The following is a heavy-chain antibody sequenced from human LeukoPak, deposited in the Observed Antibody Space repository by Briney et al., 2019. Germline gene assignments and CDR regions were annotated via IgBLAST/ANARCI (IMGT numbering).Heavy chain of an antibody. CDR1: GYTLTELS. D-gene: IGHD3/OR15-3a*01. CDR2: FDPEDGET. CDR3: ANSESGEFGLWTGYYFDY. V-gene: IGHV1-24*01. Sequence: GASVKVSCKVSGYTLTELSMHWARQAPGKGLEWMGGFDPEDGETIYAQKFQGRVAMTEDTSTDTAYMELSSLRSEDTAVYYCANSESGEFGLWTGYYFDYWGQGTLVTVSS. J-gene: IGHJ4*02.